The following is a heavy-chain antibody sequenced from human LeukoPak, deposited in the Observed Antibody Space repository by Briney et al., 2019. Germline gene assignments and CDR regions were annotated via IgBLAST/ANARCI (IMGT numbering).Heavy chain of an antibody. CDR1: GLTFSRYA. D-gene: IGHD3-3*01. J-gene: IGHJ5*02. CDR2: ISGSGGSI. Sequence: PGGSLRLSCAASGLTFSRYAMRSVRQAPGKGLEWVSAISGSGGSIYYAVSVKGRFPISRDNSKNTLYLQMNSLRAEDTAVYYCAKAGGYYDFWCGYSNWFDPWGHGTLVTVSS. V-gene: IGHV3-23*01. CDR3: AKAGGYYDFWCGYSNWFDP.